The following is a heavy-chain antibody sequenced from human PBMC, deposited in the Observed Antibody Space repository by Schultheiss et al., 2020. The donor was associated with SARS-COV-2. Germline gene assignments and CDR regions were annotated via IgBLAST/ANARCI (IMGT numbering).Heavy chain of an antibody. CDR3: AREGPGGSTVVSYYYGMDV. D-gene: IGHD4-11*01. CDR2: INPNSGGT. CDR1: GYFFTSYY. V-gene: IGHV1-2*02. Sequence: ASVKVSCKASGYFFTSYYMHWVRQAPGQGLEWMGWINPNSGGTNYAQKFQGRVTMTRDTSISTAYMELSRLRSDDTAVYYCAREGPGGSTVVSYYYGMDVWGQGTTVTVSS. J-gene: IGHJ6*02.